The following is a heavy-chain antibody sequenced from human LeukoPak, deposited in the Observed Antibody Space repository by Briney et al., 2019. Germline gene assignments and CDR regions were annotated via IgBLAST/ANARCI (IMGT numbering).Heavy chain of an antibody. V-gene: IGHV3-53*04. D-gene: IGHD6-19*01. Sequence: GGSLRLSCVASGLTVSSNYMSWVRQAPGKGLEWVSVIYSAGNTYYADSVKGRFTISRHNSENTLYLQMNSPRVEDTAVYYCARGGTPGYSSGRIDYWGQGTLVTVSS. J-gene: IGHJ4*02. CDR2: IYSAGNT. CDR3: ARGGTPGYSSGRIDY. CDR1: GLTVSSNY.